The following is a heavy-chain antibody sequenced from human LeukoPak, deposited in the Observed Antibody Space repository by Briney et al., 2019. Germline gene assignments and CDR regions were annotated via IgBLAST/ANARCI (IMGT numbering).Heavy chain of an antibody. CDR3: TTRYSGYEQLDY. D-gene: IGHD5-12*01. Sequence: GGSLRLSCAASGFTFSNAWMSWVRQAPGKGLEWVGRIKSKTDGGTTDYAAPVKGRFTISRDDSKNTLYLQMNSLKTEDTAVYYCTTRYSGYEQLDYWGQGTLVTVSS. J-gene: IGHJ4*02. V-gene: IGHV3-15*01. CDR1: GFTFSNAW. CDR2: IKSKTDGGTT.